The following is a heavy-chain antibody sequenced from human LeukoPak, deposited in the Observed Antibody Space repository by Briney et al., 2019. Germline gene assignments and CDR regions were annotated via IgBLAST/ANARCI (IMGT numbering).Heavy chain of an antibody. V-gene: IGHV3-74*01. D-gene: IGHD5-12*01. CDR2: TNPDGSST. Sequence: QPGGSLILSCAASGFTFSTYWMHWVRQGPGKGLVWVSRTNPDGSSTSYADSVKGRFTISRDNAKNTVYLQMNSLRAEDTAVYYCARDSADISVWGKGTTVTVSS. J-gene: IGHJ6*04. CDR3: ARDSADISV. CDR1: GFTFSTYW.